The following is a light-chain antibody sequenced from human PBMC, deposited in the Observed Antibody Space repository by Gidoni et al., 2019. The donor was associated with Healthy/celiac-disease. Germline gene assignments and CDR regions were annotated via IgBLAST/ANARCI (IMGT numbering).Light chain of an antibody. CDR2: GKN. CDR1: SLRSYY. J-gene: IGLJ2*01. Sequence: PAVSVALGQTVRITCQGDSLRSYYASWYQQKPGQAPVLVIYGKNNRPSGIPDRFSGSSSGNTASLTITGAQAEDEADYYCNSRDSSGNHLVVFGGGTKLTV. CDR3: NSRDSSGNHLVV. V-gene: IGLV3-19*01.